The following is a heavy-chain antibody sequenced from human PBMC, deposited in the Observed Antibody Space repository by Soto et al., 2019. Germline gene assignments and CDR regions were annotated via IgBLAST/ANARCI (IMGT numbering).Heavy chain of an antibody. CDR3: ARRYCGTLDY. CDR2: IYYSGST. D-gene: IGHD1-26*01. CDR1: GGSISSYY. V-gene: IGHV4-59*08. Sequence: QVQLQESGPGLVKPSESLSLTCTVSGGSISSYYWSWIRQPPGKGLEWIGYIYYSGSTNYNPSLKSRVTISLDTSQNQLSLKLSSVTAADTAVYYCARRYCGTLDYWGQGTLVTVSS. J-gene: IGHJ4*02.